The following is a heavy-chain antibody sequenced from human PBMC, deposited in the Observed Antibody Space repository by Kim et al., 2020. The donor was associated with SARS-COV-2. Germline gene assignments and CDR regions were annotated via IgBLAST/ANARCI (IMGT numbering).Heavy chain of an antibody. J-gene: IGHJ6*02. CDR2: ISGDGGST. Sequence: GGSLRLSCAGSGFRFDDYGMSWVRQAPGKGLEWVSLISGDGGSTYYAASVKGRFTISRDNNNNSLSLEMDSLRTEDTALYYCARAAGEYNWEYVYYYYGVDVWGQGTTVTVSS. CDR3: ARAAGEYNWEYVYYYYGVDV. D-gene: IGHD1-20*01. CDR1: GFRFDDYG. V-gene: IGHV3-43*02.